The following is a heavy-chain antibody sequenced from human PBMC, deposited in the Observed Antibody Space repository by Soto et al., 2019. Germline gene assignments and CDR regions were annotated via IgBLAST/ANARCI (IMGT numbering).Heavy chain of an antibody. CDR3: AREEAAWHNLDN. D-gene: IGHD1-20*01. CDR1: GFTFSYYT. CDR2: ISGSSGNI. V-gene: IGHV3-21*01. J-gene: IGHJ4*02. Sequence: EVQLVESGGGLVKPGGSLRLSCAASGFTFSYYTMKWVRQAPGKGLECVSSISGSSGNIYYADSVTGLLTISRDNANNSLYLQMNSLRAEDTAVYFFAREEAAWHNLDNWAQGTLVTVS.